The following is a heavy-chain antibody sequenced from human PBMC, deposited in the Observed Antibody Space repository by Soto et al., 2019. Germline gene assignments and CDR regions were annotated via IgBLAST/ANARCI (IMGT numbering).Heavy chain of an antibody. J-gene: IGHJ5*02. CDR3: ARALPDGCSGGSCYSDWFDP. CDR1: GYTFTGYY. D-gene: IGHD2-15*01. V-gene: IGHV1-2*04. CDR2: INPNSGGT. Sequence: GASVKGSCKASGYTFTGYYMHWVRQAPGQGLEWMGWINPNSGGTNYAQKFQGWVTMTRDTSISTAYMELSRLRSDDTAVYYCARALPDGCSGGSCYSDWFDPWGQGTLVTVSS.